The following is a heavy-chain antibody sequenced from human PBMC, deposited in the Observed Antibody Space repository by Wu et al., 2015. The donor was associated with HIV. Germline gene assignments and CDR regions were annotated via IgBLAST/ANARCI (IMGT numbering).Heavy chain of an antibody. J-gene: IGHJ4*02. CDR2: IDPNTGGT. Sequence: QVRLVQSGAEVRKPGASVKVSCTASGYNFRGYYLHWVRQAPGQGLEWMGRIDPNTGGTHYAQKFQGWVTMTGDTSINTVYMELRRLTSDDTAVYYCTRAARGSCPTTSCYTLDSWGQGTPVTVSS. CDR3: TRAARGSCPTTSCYTLDS. V-gene: IGHV1-2*04. CDR1: GYNFRGYY. D-gene: IGHD2-2*02.